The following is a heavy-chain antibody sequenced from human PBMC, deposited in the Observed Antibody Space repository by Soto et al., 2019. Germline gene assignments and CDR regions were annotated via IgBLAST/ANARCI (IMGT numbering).Heavy chain of an antibody. J-gene: IGHJ4*02. Sequence: QVHLVQSGAEVKKPGASVKVSCKASGYTFTSYGITWVRQAPGQGLEWMGWISAHNCNTDYAQKLQGRVIVTRDTSTSTAYLELRSLRSDDTAVYYCARGRYGDYWGQGDLVTVSS. CDR2: ISAHNCNT. CDR1: GYTFTSYG. CDR3: ARGRYGDY. D-gene: IGHD1-1*01. V-gene: IGHV1-18*01.